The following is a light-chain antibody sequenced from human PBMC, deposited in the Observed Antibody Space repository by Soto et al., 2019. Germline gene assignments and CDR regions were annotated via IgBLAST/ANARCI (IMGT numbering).Light chain of an antibody. Sequence: EIVLTQSPGTLSLSPGESATLSCRASQTVSYTYLAWYQQKPGQAPRLLIYGASFRASGIPDRFSGSGSGTDFTLTISRLEPEDFAVYYCQQYDSSPRTFGQGTKVDIK. V-gene: IGKV3-20*01. CDR2: GAS. J-gene: IGKJ1*01. CDR3: QQYDSSPRT. CDR1: QTVSYTY.